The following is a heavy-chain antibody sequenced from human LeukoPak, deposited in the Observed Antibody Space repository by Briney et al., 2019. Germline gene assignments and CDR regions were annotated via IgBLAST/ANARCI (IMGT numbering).Heavy chain of an antibody. J-gene: IGHJ4*02. Sequence: PSETLSLTCTVSGGSISSSSYYWGWIRQPPGKGLGWIGSIYHSGSTHYNPSLKSRVTISVDTSKNQFSLMLTSVTAADTAVYYCARNRSVTTTPGFDHWGQGTLVTVSS. CDR1: GGSISSSSYY. CDR3: ARNRSVTTTPGFDH. CDR2: IYHSGST. D-gene: IGHD4-17*01. V-gene: IGHV4-39*07.